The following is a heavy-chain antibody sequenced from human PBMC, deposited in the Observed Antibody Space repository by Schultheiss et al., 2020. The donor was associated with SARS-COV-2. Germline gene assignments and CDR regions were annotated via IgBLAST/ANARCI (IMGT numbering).Heavy chain of an antibody. J-gene: IGHJ4*02. CDR3: AKGPDGYNQD. Sequence: GESLKISCAASGFTFSSYGMHWVRQAPGKGLEWVAVISYDGSNKYYADSVKGRFTISRDNSKNTLYLQMNSLRAEDTAVYYCAKGPDGYNQDWGQGTLVTVSS. D-gene: IGHD5-24*01. CDR2: ISYDGSNK. V-gene: IGHV3-30*18. CDR1: GFTFSSYG.